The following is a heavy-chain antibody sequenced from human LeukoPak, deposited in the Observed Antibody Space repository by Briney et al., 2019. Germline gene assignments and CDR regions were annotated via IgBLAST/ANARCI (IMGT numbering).Heavy chain of an antibody. CDR3: ARRDILTGYYPHYYYGMDV. CDR2: IGTSGSAI. CDR1: GFTFSDFY. V-gene: IGHV3-11*01. D-gene: IGHD3-9*01. J-gene: IGHJ6*02. Sequence: PGGSLRLSCAASGFTFSDFYMSWIRQAPGKGLEWVSNIGTSGSAIYYADSVEGRFTISRDDAKNSLYLQMNSLRVEATAVYYCARRDILTGYYPHYYYGMDVWGQGTTVTVSS.